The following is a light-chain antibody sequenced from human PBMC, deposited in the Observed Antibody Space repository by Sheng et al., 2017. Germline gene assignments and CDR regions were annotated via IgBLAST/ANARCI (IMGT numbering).Light chain of an antibody. CDR2: SND. V-gene: IGLV1-44*01. J-gene: IGLJ3*02. Sequence: QSVLTQPPSMSGTPGQRVTIFCSGGSSNIGSNTVQWYRHLPGMAPKLLISSNDQRPSGVPDRFSGSKSGTSASLAISGLQSEDEADYYCATWDDSMMVFGGGTKLTVL. CDR3: ATWDDSMMV. CDR1: SSNIGSNT.